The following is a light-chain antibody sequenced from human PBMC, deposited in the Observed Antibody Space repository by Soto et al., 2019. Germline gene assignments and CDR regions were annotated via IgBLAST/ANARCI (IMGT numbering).Light chain of an antibody. V-gene: IGLV2-14*01. J-gene: IGLJ2*01. CDR3: SSYKSGATLV. CDR2: EVT. Sequence: QSALSQPASVSGSPGQSITISCTGTSSDVGGYKHVAWYQQYPGKAPKLIIFEVTDRPSGVSNRFSGSKSGNTASLSISGLQAEYEADYYCSSYKSGATLVFGGGTKLTVL. CDR1: SSDVGGYKH.